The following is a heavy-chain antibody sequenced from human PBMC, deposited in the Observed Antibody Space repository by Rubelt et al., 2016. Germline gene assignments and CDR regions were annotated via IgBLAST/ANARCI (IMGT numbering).Heavy chain of an antibody. CDR1: GFTFSTYA. V-gene: IGHV3-23*01. CDR2: ISGSGGTT. J-gene: IGHJ4*02. CDR3: AKDKGTSGYPLFDS. D-gene: IGHD3-22*01. Sequence: EVHLLESGGGLVQPGGSLRLSCAASGFTFSTYAMNWVRQAPGKGLEWVSVISGSGGTTYYADSVTGRFTISRDHSKNTLYLQRNSLRAEDTAVYYCAKDKGTSGYPLFDSWGQGLLVTVSS.